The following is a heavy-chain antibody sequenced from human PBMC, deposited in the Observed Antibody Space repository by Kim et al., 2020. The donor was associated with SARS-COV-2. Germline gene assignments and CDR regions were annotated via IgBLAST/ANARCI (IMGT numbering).Heavy chain of an antibody. J-gene: IGHJ4*02. V-gene: IGHV1-3*01. Sequence: ASVKVSCKASGYTFTSYAMHWVRQAPGQRLEWMGWINAGNGNTKYSQKFQGRVTITRDTSASTAYMELSSLRSEDTAVYYCARSETSSTGKVYRKYYFDYWGQGTLVTVSS. CDR2: INAGNGNT. D-gene: IGHD1-1*01. CDR3: ARSETSSTGKVYRKYYFDY. CDR1: GYTFTSYA.